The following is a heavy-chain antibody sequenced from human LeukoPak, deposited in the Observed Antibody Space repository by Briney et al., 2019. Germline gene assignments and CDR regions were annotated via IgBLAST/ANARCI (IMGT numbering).Heavy chain of an antibody. CDR2: TNPNSGGT. D-gene: IGHD3-3*01. V-gene: IGHV1-2*02. J-gene: IGHJ4*02. CDR3: ARADYYDFWSGYSLPFDY. Sequence: GASVKVSCKASGYTFTGYYMHWVRQAPGQGLEWMGWTNPNSGGTNYAQKFQGRVTMTRDTSISTAYMELSRLRSDDTAVYYCARADYYDFWSGYSLPFDYWGQGTLVTVSS. CDR1: GYTFTGYY.